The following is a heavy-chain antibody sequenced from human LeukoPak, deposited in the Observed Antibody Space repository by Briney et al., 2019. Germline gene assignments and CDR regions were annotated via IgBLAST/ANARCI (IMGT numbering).Heavy chain of an antibody. J-gene: IGHJ4*02. D-gene: IGHD4-17*01. CDR3: ARSDYYGDYFDY. V-gene: IGHV3-53*01. CDR1: GFTVSSNY. Sequence: GGSLRLSCAASGFTVSSNYMSWVRQAPGKGLEWVSVIYSGGSTYYADSVKGRFTISRDNSKNTLYLQMNSLRAEDTAVYYCARSDYYGDYFDYSGQGTLVTVSS. CDR2: IYSGGST.